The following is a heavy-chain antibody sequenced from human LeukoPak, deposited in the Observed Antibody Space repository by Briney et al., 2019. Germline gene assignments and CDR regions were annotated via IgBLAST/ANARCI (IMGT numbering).Heavy chain of an antibody. CDR1: GGTFSNYA. CDR2: IIPILGIT. Sequence: GPSVKVSCKASGGTFSNYAISWVRQAPGQGLEWMGRIIPILGITDYAQKFPGRFTITADISTSTVYMELSSLRSEDTAVFYCARDGMVRGIIDYNGMDVWGQGTTDTVSS. CDR3: ARDGMVRGIIDYNGMDV. D-gene: IGHD3-10*01. J-gene: IGHJ6*02. V-gene: IGHV1-69*04.